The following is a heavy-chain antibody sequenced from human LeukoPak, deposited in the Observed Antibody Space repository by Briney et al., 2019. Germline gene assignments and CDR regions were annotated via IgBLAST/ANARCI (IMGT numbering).Heavy chain of an antibody. Sequence: AASVKVSCKASGYTFTSYYMHWVRQAPGQGLEWMGIINPSGGSTSYAQKFQGRVTITADKSASTAYMELSSLRSEDTAVYYCAVGYPKPYYYYYMDVWGKGTTVTVSS. D-gene: IGHD3-22*01. CDR1: GYTFTSYY. CDR3: AVGYPKPYYYYYMDV. J-gene: IGHJ6*03. CDR2: INPSGGST. V-gene: IGHV1-46*01.